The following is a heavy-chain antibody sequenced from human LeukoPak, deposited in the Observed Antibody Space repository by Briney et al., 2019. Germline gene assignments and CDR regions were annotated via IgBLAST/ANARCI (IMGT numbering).Heavy chain of an antibody. CDR1: GFTSSDYT. V-gene: IGHV3-23*01. D-gene: IGHD2-2*01. CDR2: ISVSDDST. J-gene: IGHJ1*01. Sequence: GGSLRLSCAASGFTSSDYTMNWVRQSPGKGLEWVSGISVSDDSTYYADSVKGRFTISRDKSNSMLHLQMNSLRAEDTAVYYCARARYCVSTNCPYDCWGQGTPVTVSS. CDR3: ARARYCVSTNCPYDC.